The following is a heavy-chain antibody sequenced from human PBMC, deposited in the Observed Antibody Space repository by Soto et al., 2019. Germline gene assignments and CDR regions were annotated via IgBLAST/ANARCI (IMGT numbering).Heavy chain of an antibody. Sequence: VGSLRLSCAASGFTFSSYGMHWVRQAPGKGLEWVSGICYDGSKKYYADSVKGRFTVSRDNSRNTLYLQLNSLRAEDTAVYYFVIAASGSSDAFDYWGQGTMVTVSS. J-gene: IGHJ4*02. CDR1: GFTFSSYG. D-gene: IGHD1-26*01. V-gene: IGHV3-33*01. CDR2: ICYDGSKK. CDR3: VIAASGSSDAFDY.